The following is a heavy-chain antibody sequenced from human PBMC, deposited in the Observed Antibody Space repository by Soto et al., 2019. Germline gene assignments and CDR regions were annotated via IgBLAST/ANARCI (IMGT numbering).Heavy chain of an antibody. V-gene: IGHV1-18*01. CDR3: ARDYYDSSGYYYAPPGT. CDR2: ISAYNGNT. J-gene: IGHJ5*02. D-gene: IGHD3-22*01. CDR1: GYTFTSYG. Sequence: ASVKVSCKASGYTFTSYGISWVRQAPGQGLEWMGWISAYNGNTNYAQKLQGRVTMTTDTSTSTAYMELRSLRSDDTAVYYCARDYYDSSGYYYAPPGTWGQGTLVTAPQ.